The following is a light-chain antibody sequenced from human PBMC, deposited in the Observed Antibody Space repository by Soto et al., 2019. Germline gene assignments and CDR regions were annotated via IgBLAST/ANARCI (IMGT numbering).Light chain of an antibody. J-gene: IGKJ2*01. CDR1: QSLSSW. CDR2: NAS. V-gene: IGKV1-5*03. CDR3: QQYNSFPYT. Sequence: DIQMTQSPSTLSSSLGERVTLSCRASQSLSSWLAWYQQKPGKAPRLLIYNASTVATGVPARFSGSGSGTEFTLTISSLEPDDFAAYYCQQYNSFPYTFGQGTHLEIK.